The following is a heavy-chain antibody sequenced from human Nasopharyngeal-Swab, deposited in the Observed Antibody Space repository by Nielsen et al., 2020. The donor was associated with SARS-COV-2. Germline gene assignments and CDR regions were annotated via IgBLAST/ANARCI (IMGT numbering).Heavy chain of an antibody. V-gene: IGHV4-4*02. Sequence: SETLSLTCAVSGGSFSSSNWWSCVRQPPGQGLEWIGEIYHSGSTNYNPSLKSRVTISVDKSKNQFSLKLSSVTAADTAVYYCARAGVVVVAATHWFDPWGQGTLVTVSS. CDR3: ARAGVVVVAATHWFDP. J-gene: IGHJ5*02. CDR2: IYHSGST. D-gene: IGHD2-15*01. CDR1: GGSFSSSNW.